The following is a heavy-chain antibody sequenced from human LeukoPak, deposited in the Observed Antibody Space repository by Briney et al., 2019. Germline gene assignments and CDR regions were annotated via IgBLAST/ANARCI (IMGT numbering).Heavy chain of an antibody. CDR3: ARALGAYFDY. D-gene: IGHD4-17*01. CDR2: IYYSGST. V-gene: IGHV4-59*01. CDR1: GGSISSYY. J-gene: IGHJ4*02. Sequence: PSETLPLTCTVSGGSISSYYWSWIRQPPGKGLEWIGYIYYSGSTNYNPSLKSRVTISVDTSKNQFSLKLSSVTAADTAVYYCARALGAYFDYWGQGTLVTVSS.